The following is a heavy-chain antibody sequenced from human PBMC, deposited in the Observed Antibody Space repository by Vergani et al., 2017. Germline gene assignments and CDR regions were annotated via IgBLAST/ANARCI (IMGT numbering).Heavy chain of an antibody. D-gene: IGHD4-17*01. CDR2: IYSGGST. CDR3: ARAVTAPGYFDY. J-gene: IGHJ4*02. V-gene: IGHV3-53*01. CDR1: GFTVSINY. Sequence: EVQLVESGGGLIQPGGSLRLSCAASGFTVSINYMSWVRQAPGKGLEWVSVIYSGGSTYYADSVKGRFTISRDNSKNTLSLQMNSLRAEDTAVYDCARAVTAPGYFDYWGQGTLVTVSS.